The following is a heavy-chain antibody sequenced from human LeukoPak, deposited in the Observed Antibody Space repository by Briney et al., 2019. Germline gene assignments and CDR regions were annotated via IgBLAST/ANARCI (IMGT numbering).Heavy chain of an antibody. V-gene: IGHV3-23*01. D-gene: IGHD2-2*01. CDR2: IGISGGRT. CDR3: AKQISATCYSHIDY. CDR1: GFTLSSYA. Sequence: PGGSLRLSCAASGFTLSSYAMSWVRQAPGKGLEWVSDIGISGGRTYYAKSVKGRFTISRDDSKDTLYLHMDSLRAEDTAVYYCAKQISATCYSHIDYWGQGTLVTVSS. J-gene: IGHJ4*02.